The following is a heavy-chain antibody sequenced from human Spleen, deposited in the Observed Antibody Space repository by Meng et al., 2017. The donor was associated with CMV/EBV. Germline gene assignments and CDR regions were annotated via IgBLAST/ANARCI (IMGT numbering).Heavy chain of an antibody. D-gene: IGHD3-3*01. CDR1: GFTFSSYW. Sequence: GGSLRLSCAASGFTFSSYWMHWVRQAPGKGLVWVSRINSDGGSTSYADSVKGRFTISRDNAKNTLYLQMNSLRAEDTAVYYCVRFLEWADAFDIWGQGTMVTVS. CDR3: VRFLEWADAFDI. CDR2: INSDGGST. J-gene: IGHJ3*02. V-gene: IGHV3-74*01.